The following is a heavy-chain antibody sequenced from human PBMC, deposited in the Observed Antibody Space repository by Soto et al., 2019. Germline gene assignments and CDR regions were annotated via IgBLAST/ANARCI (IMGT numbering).Heavy chain of an antibody. D-gene: IGHD3-16*01. V-gene: IGHV3-33*01. CDR1: GFTFSSYG. CDR2: IWYDGSNK. CDR3: ARDSLNYDYVWGSYDPDAFDI. J-gene: IGHJ3*02. Sequence: QVQLVESGGGVVQPGRSLRLSCAASGFTFSSYGMHWVRQAPGKGLEWVAVIWYDGSNKYYADSVKGRFTISRDNSKNTLSLQMNSLRAEDTAVYYCARDSLNYDYVWGSYDPDAFDIWGQGTMVTVSS.